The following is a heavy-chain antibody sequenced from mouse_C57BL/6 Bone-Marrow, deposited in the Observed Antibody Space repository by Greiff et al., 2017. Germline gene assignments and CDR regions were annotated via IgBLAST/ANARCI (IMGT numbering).Heavy chain of an antibody. CDR1: GYTFTSYG. V-gene: IGHV1-81*01. CDR3: VIYYYGNCYAMDY. D-gene: IGHD2-1*01. CDR2: IYPRSGNT. Sequence: VQLQESGAELARPGASVKLSCKASGYTFTSYGISWVKQRTGQGLEWIGVIYPRSGNTYYNEKFKGKATLTADKSSSTAYMELRSLTSEDSAVYFCVIYYYGNCYAMDYWGQGTSVTVSS. J-gene: IGHJ4*01.